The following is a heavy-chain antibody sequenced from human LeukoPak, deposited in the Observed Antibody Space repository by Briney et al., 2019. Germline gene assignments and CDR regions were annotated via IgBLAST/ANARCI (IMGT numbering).Heavy chain of an antibody. CDR2: ITSSSAYI. CDR3: ARVDRSNYYGSGDIYYYYYYMDV. J-gene: IGHJ6*03. V-gene: IGHV3-21*01. CDR1: GFTFSRYS. D-gene: IGHD3-10*01. Sequence: GGSLRLSCAASGFTFSRYSMIWVRQAPGKGLEWVSSITSSSAYIYYADSVKGRFTISRDNAKNSLYLQMNSLRAEDTAVYYCARVDRSNYYGSGDIYYYYYYMDVWGKGTTVTVSS.